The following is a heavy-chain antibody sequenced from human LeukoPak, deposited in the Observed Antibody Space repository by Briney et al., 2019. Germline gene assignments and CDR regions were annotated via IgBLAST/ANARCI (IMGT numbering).Heavy chain of an antibody. D-gene: IGHD2-2*01. CDR2: INVGNGNT. CDR1: GYTFSSYA. CDR3: ARDFIIADIVVVPAAHDAFDI. V-gene: IGHV1-3*01. Sequence: GASVKVSCKASGYTFSSYAIHWVRQAPGRRLEWMGWINVGNGNTKYSPKFQGRVTNIRDTAASTAYMELSSLRSEDTAVYYCARDFIIADIVVVPAAHDAFDIWGQGTMVTVSS. J-gene: IGHJ3*02.